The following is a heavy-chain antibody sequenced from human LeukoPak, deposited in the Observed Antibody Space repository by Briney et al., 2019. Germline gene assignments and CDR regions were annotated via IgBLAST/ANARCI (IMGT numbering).Heavy chain of an antibody. CDR3: ARDSESAFDP. CDR1: GFTFSSYA. V-gene: IGHV3-64*01. CDR2: ISSNGGST. Sequence: GGSLRLSXAASGFTFSSYAMHWVRQAPGKGLEYVSAISSNGGSTYYANSVKGRFTISRDNSKNTLYLQMGSLGAEDMAVYYCARDSESAFDPWGQGTLVTVSS. J-gene: IGHJ5*02.